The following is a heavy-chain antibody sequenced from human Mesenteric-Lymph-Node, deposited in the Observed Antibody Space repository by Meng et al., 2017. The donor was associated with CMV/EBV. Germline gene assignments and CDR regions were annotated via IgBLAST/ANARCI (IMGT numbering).Heavy chain of an antibody. D-gene: IGHD3-3*01. V-gene: IGHV1-69*05. J-gene: IGHJ5*02. CDR2: IIPIFGTA. CDR3: ARAPFFGVVTNWFDP. Sequence: SGGTFSSYALHWVRPAPGQGLEWMGGIIPIFGTANYAQKFQGRVTIPTDESTSTAYMELSSLRSEDTAVYYCARAPFFGVVTNWFDPWGQGTLVTVSS. CDR1: GGTFSSYA.